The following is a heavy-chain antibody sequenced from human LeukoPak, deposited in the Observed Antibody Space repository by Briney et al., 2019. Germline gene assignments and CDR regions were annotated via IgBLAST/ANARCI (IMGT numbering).Heavy chain of an antibody. Sequence: PGGSLRLSCAASGFTFDDYGMSWVRQAPGKGLEWVANIKEDGSEKYYVDSVKGRFTISRDNAKNSLYLQMNSLRAEDTAVYYCARDEPYYDFWSGYSNNWFDPWGQGTLVTVSS. J-gene: IGHJ5*02. D-gene: IGHD3-3*01. CDR3: ARDEPYYDFWSGYSNNWFDP. CDR2: IKEDGSEK. CDR1: GFTFDDYG. V-gene: IGHV3-7*01.